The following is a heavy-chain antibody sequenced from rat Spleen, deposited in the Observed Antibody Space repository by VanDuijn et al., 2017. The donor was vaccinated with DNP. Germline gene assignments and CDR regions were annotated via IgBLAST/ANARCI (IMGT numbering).Heavy chain of an antibody. CDR2: ISYSGST. CDR1: GYSITSNY. J-gene: IGHJ2*01. Sequence: EVQLQESGPGLVKPSQSLSLTCSVTGYSITSNYWAWIRKFPGNKMEWMGYISYSGSTSYNPSLKSRISITRDTSKNQFFLQLNSVTTEDTATYYCARWGSYTLDYWGQGVMVTVSS. CDR3: ARWGSYTLDY. V-gene: IGHV3-1*01. D-gene: IGHD1-2*01.